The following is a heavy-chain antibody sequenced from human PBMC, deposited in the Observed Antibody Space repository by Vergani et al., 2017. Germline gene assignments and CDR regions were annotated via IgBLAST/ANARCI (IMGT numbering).Heavy chain of an antibody. CDR2: IVVGSGNT. CDR1: GFTFTSSA. CDR3: AKDQVALWFGESDLDY. V-gene: IGHV1-58*01. D-gene: IGHD3-10*01. Sequence: QMQLVQSGPEVKKPGTSVTVSCKASGFTFTSSAVQWVRQARGQRLEWIGWIVVGSGNTNYAQKFQERVTITRDMSTSTAYMELSSLRSEDTAVYYCAKDQVALWFGESDLDYWGQGTLVTVSS. J-gene: IGHJ4*02.